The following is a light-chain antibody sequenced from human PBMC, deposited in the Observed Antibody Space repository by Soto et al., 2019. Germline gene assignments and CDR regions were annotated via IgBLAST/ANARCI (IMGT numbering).Light chain of an antibody. CDR3: SSYISSSTPYV. V-gene: IGLV2-14*01. J-gene: IGLJ1*01. CDR1: SSDVGGYNY. CDR2: EVS. Sequence: QSALSQPASVSGSPGQSITISCTGTSSDVGGYNYVSWYQQHPGKAPKLMIYEVSNRPSGVSNRFSGSKSGNTASLTISGLQAEYEADYYCSSYISSSTPYVFGTGTKLTVL.